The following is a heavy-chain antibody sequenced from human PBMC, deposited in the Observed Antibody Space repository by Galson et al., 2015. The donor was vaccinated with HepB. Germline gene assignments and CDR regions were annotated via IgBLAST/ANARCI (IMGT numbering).Heavy chain of an antibody. CDR3: AKNRLEYYYDSSGYSGFDY. CDR1: GFTFSSYA. CDR2: ISYDGSNK. V-gene: IGHV3-30-3*02. J-gene: IGHJ4*02. D-gene: IGHD3-22*01. Sequence: SLRLSCAASGFTFSSYAMHWVRQAPGKGLEWVAVISYDGSNKYYADSVKGRFTISRDNSKNTLYLQMNSLRAEDTAVYYCAKNRLEYYYDSSGYSGFDYWGQGTLVTVSS.